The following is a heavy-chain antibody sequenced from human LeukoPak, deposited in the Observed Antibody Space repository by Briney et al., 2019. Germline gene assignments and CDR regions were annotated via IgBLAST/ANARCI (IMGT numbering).Heavy chain of an antibody. J-gene: IGHJ4*02. D-gene: IGHD3-22*01. CDR1: GFSLSTSGMN. CDR3: AHNLGSYYNY. Sequence: SGPTLVNPTQTLTLTCTFSGFSLSTSGMNVGWVRQPPGKALEWLALIYWDDDKRYSPSLKRRLTITKDTSKNQVVLTITNMDPVDTATYYCAHNLGSYYNYWGQGTLVTVSS. V-gene: IGHV2-5*02. CDR2: IYWDDDK.